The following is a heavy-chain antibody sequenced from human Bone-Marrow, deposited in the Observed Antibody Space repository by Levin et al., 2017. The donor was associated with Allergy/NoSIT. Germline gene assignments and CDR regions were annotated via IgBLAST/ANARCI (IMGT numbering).Heavy chain of an antibody. J-gene: IGHJ3*02. D-gene: IGHD2-8*01. CDR3: AKEGDCTNGVCYDAFDI. V-gene: IGHV3-23*01. CDR2: ISGSGGST. CDR1: GFTFSSYA. Sequence: GESLKISCAASGFTFSSYAMSWVRQAPGKGLEWVSAISGSGGSTYYADSVKGRFTISRDNSKNTLYLQMNSLRAEDTAVYYCAKEGDCTNGVCYDAFDIWGQGTMVTVSS.